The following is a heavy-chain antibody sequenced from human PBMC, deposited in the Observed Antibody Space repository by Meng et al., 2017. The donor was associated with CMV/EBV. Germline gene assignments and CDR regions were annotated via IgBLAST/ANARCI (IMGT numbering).Heavy chain of an antibody. CDR2: ISGSGGST. V-gene: IGHV3-23*01. D-gene: IGHD2-2*01. CDR3: AKVTLGYCSSTSCYPWFDP. J-gene: IGHJ5*02. CDR1: GFTFSSYA. Sequence: GSLRLSCAASGFTFSSYAMSWVRQAPGKGLEWVSAISGSGGSTYYADSVKGRFTISRDNSKNTLYLQMNSLRAEDTAVYYCAKVTLGYCSSTSCYPWFDPWGQGTLVTVSS.